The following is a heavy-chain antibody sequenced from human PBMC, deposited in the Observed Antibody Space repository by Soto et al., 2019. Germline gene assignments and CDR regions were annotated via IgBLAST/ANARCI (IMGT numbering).Heavy chain of an antibody. Sequence: QVQLQESGPGLVKPSQTLSLTCTVSGGSISSGDYYWSWIRQPPGKGLEWIGYTYYSGSTYYNPSLRSRVNISVDTPKNQCSLKLSSVTAADTAVYYCARHYCSSGSCLVDPWGQGTLVTVSS. J-gene: IGHJ5*02. CDR1: GGSISSGDYY. V-gene: IGHV4-30-4*01. CDR2: TYYSGST. D-gene: IGHD2-15*01. CDR3: ARHYCSSGSCLVDP.